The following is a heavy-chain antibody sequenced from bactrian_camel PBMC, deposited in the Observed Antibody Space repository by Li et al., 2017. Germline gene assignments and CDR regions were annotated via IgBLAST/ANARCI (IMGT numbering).Heavy chain of an antibody. D-gene: IGHD1*01. J-gene: IGHJ4*01. CDR3: AAVRKYTAGSSWASHYVYNY. CDR1: GYTYTKYC. CDR2: IDSRSGGT. V-gene: IGHV3S40*01. Sequence: DVQLVESGGGSVQAGGSLRLSCAASGYTYTKYCMGWFRQAPGKKREGIAVIDSRSGGTLYADSVKGRFTISQDKVNNIVYLQMNNLQVEDTAMYYCAAVRKYTAGSSWASHYVYNYWGQGTQVTVS.